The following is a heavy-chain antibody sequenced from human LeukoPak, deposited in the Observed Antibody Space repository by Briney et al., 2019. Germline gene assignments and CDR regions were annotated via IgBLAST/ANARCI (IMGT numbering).Heavy chain of an antibody. J-gene: IGHJ4*02. CDR3: ARVRSGGSSYSPYFDY. CDR1: GFTFGSYD. V-gene: IGHV3-21*01. Sequence: PGGSLRLSCAASGFTFGSYDMSWVRQAPEKGLEWVSSISSSDSYIYYADSVKGRFTISRDNAKNSLYLQMNSLRAEDTAVYYCARVRSGGSSYSPYFDYWGQGTLVTVSS. CDR2: ISSSDSYI. D-gene: IGHD2-15*01.